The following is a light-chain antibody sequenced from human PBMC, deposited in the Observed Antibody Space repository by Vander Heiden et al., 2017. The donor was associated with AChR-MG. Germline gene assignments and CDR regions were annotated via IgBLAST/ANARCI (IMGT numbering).Light chain of an antibody. CDR2: KAS. CDR3: QQYSDYTT. V-gene: IGKV1-5*03. J-gene: IGKJ1*01. CDR1: QNINSW. Sequence: DIQMTQSPSTLSASVGDRVTITCRASQNINSWLTWYQRKPGKAPKLLIYKASTLESGVPSRFSGSGSGTEFTLTISSLQPDDFATYYCQQYSDYTTFGQGTKVEIK.